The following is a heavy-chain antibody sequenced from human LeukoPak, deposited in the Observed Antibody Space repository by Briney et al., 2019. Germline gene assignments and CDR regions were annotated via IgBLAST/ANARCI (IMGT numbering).Heavy chain of an antibody. J-gene: IGHJ6*03. CDR3: ARKTDSYYYYMDV. Sequence: GASVKVSCKASGYTFTSYGISWVRQAPGQGLEWKGWISAYNGNTNYAQKLQGRVTMATDTSTSTAYMELRSLRSDDTAVYYCARKTDSYYYYMDVWGKGTTVTVSS. CDR1: GYTFTSYG. CDR2: ISAYNGNT. V-gene: IGHV1-18*01.